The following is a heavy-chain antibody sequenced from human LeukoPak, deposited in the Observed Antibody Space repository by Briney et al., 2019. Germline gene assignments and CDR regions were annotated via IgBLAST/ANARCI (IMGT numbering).Heavy chain of an antibody. Sequence: SETLSLTCTVSGGSISSFHWSWIRQPPGKGLEWNGYIYYSGNTNYNPSLESRVTISVDTSKNQFSLKLTSVTAADTAVYYCARGKFQIAAARRYYYMDVWGKGTTVTVSS. CDR3: ARGKFQIAAARRYYYMDV. D-gene: IGHD6-13*01. V-gene: IGHV4-59*01. CDR1: GGSISSFH. J-gene: IGHJ6*03. CDR2: IYYSGNT.